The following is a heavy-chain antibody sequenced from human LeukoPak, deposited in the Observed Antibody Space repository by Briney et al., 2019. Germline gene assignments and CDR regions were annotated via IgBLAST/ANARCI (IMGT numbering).Heavy chain of an antibody. J-gene: IGHJ3*02. D-gene: IGHD2-15*01. Sequence: SETLSLTCAVYGGSFSGYYWSWIRQPPGKGLEWIGEINHSGSTNYNPSLKGRVTISVDTSKNQFSLKLSSVTAADTAVYYCARGRELKVADAFDIWGQETMVTVSS. CDR3: ARGRELKVADAFDI. CDR1: GGSFSGYY. V-gene: IGHV4-34*01. CDR2: INHSGST.